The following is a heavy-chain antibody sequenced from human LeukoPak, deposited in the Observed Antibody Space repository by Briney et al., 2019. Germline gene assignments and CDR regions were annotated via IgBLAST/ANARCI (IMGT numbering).Heavy chain of an antibody. CDR1: GGSISSSSYY. D-gene: IGHD3-22*01. J-gene: IGHJ6*03. CDR3: TRAASSGPLFTYHMDV. Sequence: SETLSLTCTVSGGSISSSSYYWGWVRQPPGKGLEWIGSIYYSGSTYYNPSLKSRVTISVDTSKNQFSLKLTSVTAADTAVYYCTRAASSGPLFTYHMDVWGKGTTVTVSS. CDR2: IYYSGST. V-gene: IGHV4-39*07.